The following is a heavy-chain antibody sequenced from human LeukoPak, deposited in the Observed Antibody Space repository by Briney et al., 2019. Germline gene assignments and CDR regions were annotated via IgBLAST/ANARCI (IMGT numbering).Heavy chain of an antibody. D-gene: IGHD3-22*01. V-gene: IGHV1-69*13. Sequence: SVKVSCKASGYTFTTYAMNWVRQAPGQGLEWMGGIIPIFGTANYAQKFQGRVTITADESTSTAYMELSSLRSEDTAVYYCARDLYDSSGYYSLSVDPWGQGTLVTVSS. CDR3: ARDLYDSSGYYSLSVDP. CDR2: IIPIFGTA. CDR1: GYTFTTYA. J-gene: IGHJ5*02.